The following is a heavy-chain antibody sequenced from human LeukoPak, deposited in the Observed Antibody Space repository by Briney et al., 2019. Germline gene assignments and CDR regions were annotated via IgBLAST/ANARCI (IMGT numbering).Heavy chain of an antibody. D-gene: IGHD3-3*01. CDR3: ARSLRNAFDI. J-gene: IGHJ3*02. CDR1: GFTFSSYA. Sequence: GGSLRLSCAASGFTFSSYAMSWFRQAPGKGLEWVSGISGSGIGGRTHYADSVKGRFTISTDNANNSLYLQMNSLRAEDTAVYYCARSLRNAFDIWGQGTMVTVSS. CDR2: ISGSGIGGRT. V-gene: IGHV3-23*01.